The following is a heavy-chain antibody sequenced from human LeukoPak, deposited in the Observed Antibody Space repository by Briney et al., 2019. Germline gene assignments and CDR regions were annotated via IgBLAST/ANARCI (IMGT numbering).Heavy chain of an antibody. J-gene: IGHJ4*02. V-gene: IGHV3-48*01. Sequence: GGPLRLSCAASAFTFRDYSMTGVPQAPGKAVEGISYFRGRRSTIDYADCVGGRFTISRDNAKNSMYLQMNSLRADDTCVYYCATARLTRASYFFDYWGQGTLVTVSS. CDR3: ATARLTRASYFFDY. CDR2: FRGRRSTI. CDR1: AFTFRDYS. D-gene: IGHD1-26*01.